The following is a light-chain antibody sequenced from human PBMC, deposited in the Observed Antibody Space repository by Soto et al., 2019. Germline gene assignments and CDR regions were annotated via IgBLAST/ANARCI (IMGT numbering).Light chain of an antibody. Sequence: DIQMTQSPSTLYASVGDRVTITGSASQSISSWLDWYQQKPGKAPKLLIYDASSLESGVPSRFSGTGSETEFTLNSSILLPDDFATYYWQQDNSYSLTFGGGTKVDIK. CDR1: QSISSW. CDR2: DAS. V-gene: IGKV1-5*01. CDR3: QQDNSYSLT. J-gene: IGKJ4*02.